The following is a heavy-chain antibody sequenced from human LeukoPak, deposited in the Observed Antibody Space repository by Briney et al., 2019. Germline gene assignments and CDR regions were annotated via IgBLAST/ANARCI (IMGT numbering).Heavy chain of an antibody. CDR3: AKDSILIPASKSALDY. CDR2: IWFDGSNK. CDR1: GFMFNSYG. J-gene: IGHJ4*02. Sequence: PGGSLRLSCSASGFMFNSYGMHWVRQAPGKGLEWVAAIWFDGSNKYYADSVKGRFTISRDNSKNTLYLQMNSLRAEDTAVYYCAKDSILIPASKSALDYWGQGTLVTVSS. V-gene: IGHV3-30*02. D-gene: IGHD2-2*01.